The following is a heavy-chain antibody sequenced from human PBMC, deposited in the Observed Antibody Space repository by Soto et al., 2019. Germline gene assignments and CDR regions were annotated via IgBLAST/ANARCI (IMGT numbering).Heavy chain of an antibody. Sequence: QVQLVQSGAEVKKRGASVKVSSKASGYTFTSYAMHWVRQAPGQRLEWMGWINAGNGNTKYSQKFQGRVTITRDTSASTAYMELSSLRSEDTAVYYCARDGLVVPAAFRGVNYYYGMDVWGQGTTVTVSS. J-gene: IGHJ6*02. V-gene: IGHV1-3*01. D-gene: IGHD2-2*01. CDR3: ARDGLVVPAAFRGVNYYYGMDV. CDR2: INAGNGNT. CDR1: GYTFTSYA.